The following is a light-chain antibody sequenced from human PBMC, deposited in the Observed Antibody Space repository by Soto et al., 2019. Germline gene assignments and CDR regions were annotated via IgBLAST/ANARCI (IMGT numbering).Light chain of an antibody. Sequence: DIVMTQSPDSLPVSLGERATINCKSSQTILYNSNNKNYLAWYQQKPRHPPKLLIYWASTRESGVPDRFSGSGSGTDFTLTISSLQAEAVAVYYCQQYYSTPLTFGQGTKVEIK. V-gene: IGKV4-1*01. CDR3: QQYYSTPLT. J-gene: IGKJ1*01. CDR2: WAS. CDR1: QTILYNSNNKNY.